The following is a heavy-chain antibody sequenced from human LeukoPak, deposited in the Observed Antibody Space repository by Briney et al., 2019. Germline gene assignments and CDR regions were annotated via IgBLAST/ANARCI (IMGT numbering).Heavy chain of an antibody. CDR2: ISWNSGSI. CDR1: GFTFDDYA. CDR3: AKEAPPPYSSSWFGTRYFDY. V-gene: IGHV3-9*01. D-gene: IGHD6-13*01. Sequence: QTGGSLRLSCAASGFTFDDYAMHWVRQAPGKGLEWVSGISWNSGSIGYADSVKGRFTISRDNAKNSLYLQMNSLRAEDTALYYCAKEAPPPYSSSWFGTRYFDYWGQGTLVTVSS. J-gene: IGHJ4*02.